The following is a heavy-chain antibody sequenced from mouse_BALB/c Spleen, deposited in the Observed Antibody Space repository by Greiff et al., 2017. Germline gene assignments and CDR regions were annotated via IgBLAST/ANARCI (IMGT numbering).Heavy chain of an antibody. CDR3: ARHEDYYAMDY. V-gene: IGHV5-12-2*01. CDR2: ISNGGGST. CDR1: GFTFSSYT. J-gene: IGHJ4*01. Sequence: DVMLVESGGGLVQPGGSLKLSCAASGFTFSSYTMSWVRQTPEKRLEWVAYISNGGGSTYYPDTVKGRFTISRDNAKNTLYLQMSSLKSEDTAMYYCARHEDYYAMDYWGQGTSVTVSS.